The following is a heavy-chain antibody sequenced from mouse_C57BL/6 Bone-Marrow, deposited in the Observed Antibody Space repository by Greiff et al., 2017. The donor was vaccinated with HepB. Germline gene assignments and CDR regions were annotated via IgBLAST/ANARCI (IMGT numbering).Heavy chain of an antibody. CDR1: GFSLSTSGMG. CDR2: IYWDDDK. J-gene: IGHJ3*01. Sequence: QVTLKVSGPGLLQSSQTLSLTCSFSGFSLSTSGMGVSWIRQPSGQGLEWLAHIYWDDDKRYKPSLKSRLTISKDTSRNQVFLKITSVDTADTASYYCARIDGYYHWWFAYWGQGTLVTVSA. CDR3: ARIDGYYHWWFAY. D-gene: IGHD1-1*01. V-gene: IGHV8-12*01.